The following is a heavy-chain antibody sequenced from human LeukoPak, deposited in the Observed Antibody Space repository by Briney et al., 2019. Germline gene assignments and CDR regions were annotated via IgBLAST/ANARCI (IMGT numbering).Heavy chain of an antibody. CDR2: IIPIFGTA. CDR3: ESGRYEGGDY. V-gene: IGHV1-69*05. CDR1: GGTFSSYA. D-gene: IGHD1-26*01. J-gene: IGHJ4*02. Sequence: SVKVSCKASGGTFSSYAISWVRQAPGQGLEWMGRIIPIFGTANYAQKFQGRVTITTDESTSTAYMELSSLRSEDTAVYYCESGRYEGGDYWGQGTLVTVSS.